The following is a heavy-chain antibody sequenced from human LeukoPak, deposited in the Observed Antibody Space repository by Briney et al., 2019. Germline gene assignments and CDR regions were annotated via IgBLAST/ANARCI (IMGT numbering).Heavy chain of an antibody. V-gene: IGHV4-39*01. CDR3: ARAPPNCGGDCPTDYYFDY. Sequence: SETLSLTCTVSGVSISSSNSYWGRIRQPPGKGLEWIGSIYYSGSTYYNPSLKSRVTISVDTSKNQFSLKLSSVTAADTAVYYCARAPPNCGGDCPTDYYFDYWGQGTPVTVSS. CDR1: GVSISSSNSY. CDR2: IYYSGST. D-gene: IGHD2-21*02. J-gene: IGHJ4*02.